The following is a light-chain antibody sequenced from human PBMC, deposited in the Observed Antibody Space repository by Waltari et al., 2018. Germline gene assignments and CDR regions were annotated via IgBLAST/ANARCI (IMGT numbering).Light chain of an antibody. CDR2: SAS. V-gene: IGKV3-15*01. CDR3: QQYNNWPPYT. Sequence: EIVMTQSPATLSVSPGERATLSCRASQTVGSNLAWYQQNPGRAPRLLSYSASTRATGIPARFSGSGSGTEFTLTISSLQSEDFAVYYCQQYNNWPPYTFGQGTKLEIK. CDR1: QTVGSN. J-gene: IGKJ2*01.